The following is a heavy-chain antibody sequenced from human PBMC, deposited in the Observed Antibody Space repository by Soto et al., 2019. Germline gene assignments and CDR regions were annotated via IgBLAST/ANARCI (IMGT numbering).Heavy chain of an antibody. D-gene: IGHD2-21*02. CDR1: AGTFTSYA. V-gene: IGHV1-69*13. J-gene: IGHJ6*02. CDR3: ARTGVVTGYYYCGMDV. Sequence: AASVKVSCKASAGTFTSYAISWVRQAPGQGLEWMGGIIPIFGTANYAQKFQGRDTITADQSTSTAYMELSSLRSEDTAVYYCARTGVVTGYYYCGMDVWGQGTTVTVSS. CDR2: IIPIFGTA.